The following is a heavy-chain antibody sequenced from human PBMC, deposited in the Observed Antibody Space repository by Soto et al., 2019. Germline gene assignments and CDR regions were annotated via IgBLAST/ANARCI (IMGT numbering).Heavy chain of an antibody. J-gene: IGHJ4*02. Sequence: SSETLSLTCTVSGGSISSYYWIWIRQPPGKGLEWIGYIYYSGSTNYNPSLKSRVTISVDTSKNQFSLKLTSVTAADTAVYYCARRYGGNFDYWGQGTLVTVPQ. CDR3: ARRYGGNFDY. D-gene: IGHD1-26*01. CDR2: IYYSGST. V-gene: IGHV4-59*01. CDR1: GGSISSYY.